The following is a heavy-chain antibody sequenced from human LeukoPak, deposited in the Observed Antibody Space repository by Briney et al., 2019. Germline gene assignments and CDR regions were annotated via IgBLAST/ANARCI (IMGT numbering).Heavy chain of an antibody. V-gene: IGHV1-69*02. CDR1: GATFSSYT. D-gene: IGHD4-17*01. CDR2: IIPILGIA. CDR3: ARGGLGMTTVTKFDY. Sequence: ASVKVSCKASGATFSSYTISWVRQAPGQGLEWMGRIIPILGIANYAQKFQGRVTITADKSTSTAYMELSSLRSEDTAVYYCARGGLGMTTVTKFDYWGQGTLVTVSS. J-gene: IGHJ4*02.